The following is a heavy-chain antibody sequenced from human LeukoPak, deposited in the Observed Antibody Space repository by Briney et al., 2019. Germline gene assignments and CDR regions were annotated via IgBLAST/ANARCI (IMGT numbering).Heavy chain of an antibody. CDR2: ISYDGNNK. Sequence: PGGSLRLSCAASGFTFSSYGMHWVRQAPGKGLEWVAVISYDGNNKYYGDSVKGRFTISRDNAKNTLDLQMNSLRAEDTAVYFCARDGILGSHDYWGQGSLVTVSS. V-gene: IGHV3-30*03. CDR3: ARDGILGSHDY. CDR1: GFTFSSYG. J-gene: IGHJ4*02. D-gene: IGHD3-3*02.